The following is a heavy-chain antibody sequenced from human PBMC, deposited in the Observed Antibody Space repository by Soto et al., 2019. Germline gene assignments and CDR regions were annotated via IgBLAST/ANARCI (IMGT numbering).Heavy chain of an antibody. CDR3: AGTQVSSGTISPPSLYNYGMDV. J-gene: IGHJ6*02. CDR1: GGTFRSYA. CDR2: IIPIFGIA. D-gene: IGHD3-22*01. V-gene: IGHV1-69*01. Sequence: QVQPVQSGAEVKKPGSSVKVSCKASGGTFRSYAISWARQAPGQGPEWMGGIIPIFGIANYAQKFQGRVTVTADDSTSTAYIEPSSLRSEHTAVYYSAGTQVSSGTISPPSLYNYGMDVWGQGTRVTVSS.